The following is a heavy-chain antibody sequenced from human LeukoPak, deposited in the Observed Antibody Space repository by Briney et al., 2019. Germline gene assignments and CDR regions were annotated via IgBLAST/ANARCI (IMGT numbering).Heavy chain of an antibody. V-gene: IGHV3-74*01. CDR1: GCAFSNSW. CDR3: ARDGSLPDY. J-gene: IGHJ4*02. CDR2: SISDGSRT. Sequence: PGGSLRLSCAASGCAFSNSWMHWVRQSPGKGLVWVSRSISDGSRTSYTDSVKGRFTISRDNAKNTLYLQMNSLRAEDTAVYYCARDGSLPDYWGQGTLVTVSS.